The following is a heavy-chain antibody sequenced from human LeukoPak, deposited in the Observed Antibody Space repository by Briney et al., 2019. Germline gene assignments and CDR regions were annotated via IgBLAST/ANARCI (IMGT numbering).Heavy chain of an antibody. J-gene: IGHJ3*02. CDR1: GGSISSGSYY. CDR3: ARERFSYYDILTGYADAFDI. CDR2: IYTSGST. Sequence: PSETLSLTCTVSGGSISSGSYYWSWIRQPAGKGLEWIGRIYTSGSTNYNPSLKSRVTISVDTSKNQFSLKLSSVTAADTAVYYCARERFSYYDILTGYADAFDIWGQGTMVTVSS. D-gene: IGHD3-9*01. V-gene: IGHV4-61*02.